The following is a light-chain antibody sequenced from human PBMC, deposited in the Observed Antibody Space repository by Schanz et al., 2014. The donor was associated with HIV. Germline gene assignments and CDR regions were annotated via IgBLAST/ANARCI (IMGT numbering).Light chain of an antibody. CDR2: GAS. CDR3: QHYGSSPPWT. CDR1: QSVTSNF. Sequence: EIVLTQSPGTLSLSPGDRATLSCRASQSVTSNFLTWHQQKAGQAPRLLIYGASTRGTGVPARFSGSGSGTEFTLTISRLESEDFAVYYCQHYGSSPPWTFGQGTKLEIK. J-gene: IGKJ2*02. V-gene: IGKV3-20*01.